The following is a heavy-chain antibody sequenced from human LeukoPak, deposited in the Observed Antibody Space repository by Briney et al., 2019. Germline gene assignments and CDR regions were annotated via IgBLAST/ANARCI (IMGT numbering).Heavy chain of an antibody. Sequence: SETLSLTCTVSGASVSSADYHWSWVRQAPGKGLEWIGHNQNPSYNPSLKSRVVISIHTSRNQFSLTLNTVTAADTATYFCVTYFVNGGGRGHWGPGALVTVSS. D-gene: IGHD3-9*01. CDR3: VTYFVNGGGRGH. CDR1: GASVSSADYH. CDR2: HNQNP. J-gene: IGHJ4*02. V-gene: IGHV4-61*08.